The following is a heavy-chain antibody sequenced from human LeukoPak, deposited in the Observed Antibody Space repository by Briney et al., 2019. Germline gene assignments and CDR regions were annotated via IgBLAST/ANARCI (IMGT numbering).Heavy chain of an antibody. V-gene: IGHV3-23*01. Sequence: GGSLRLSCAASGFTFSSYAVSWVRQAPGKGLEWVSSISGSGGSTYSADSVKGRFTISRDNSKNALYLQMNSLRAEDTALYYCAKDRSCTNDICHGDFDYWGQGTLVTVSS. CDR2: ISGSGGST. CDR1: GFTFSSYA. D-gene: IGHD2-8*01. CDR3: AKDRSCTNDICHGDFDY. J-gene: IGHJ4*02.